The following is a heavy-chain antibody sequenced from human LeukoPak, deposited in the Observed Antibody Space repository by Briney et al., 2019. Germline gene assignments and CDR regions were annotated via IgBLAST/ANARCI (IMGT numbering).Heavy chain of an antibody. CDR2: ISWNSGSI. CDR3: AKDIGSGGYCSGGSCYYFDY. J-gene: IGHJ4*02. D-gene: IGHD2-15*01. CDR1: GFTFDDYA. Sequence: GGSLRLSCAASGFTFDDYAMHWVRQAPGKGLEWVSGISWNSGSIGYADSVKGRFTISRDNAKNSLYLQMNSLRAEDTALYYCAKDIGSGGYCSGGSCYYFDYWGQGTLVTVSS. V-gene: IGHV3-9*01.